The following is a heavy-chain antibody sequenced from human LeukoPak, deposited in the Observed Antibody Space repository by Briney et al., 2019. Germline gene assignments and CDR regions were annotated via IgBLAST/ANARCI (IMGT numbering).Heavy chain of an antibody. D-gene: IGHD3-10*01. CDR3: ASNYYGSGSLDY. J-gene: IGHJ4*02. CDR1: GGSISSYY. Sequence: SETLSLTCTVSGGSISSYYWSWIRQPPGKRLEWIGYIYYSGSTNYNPSLKSRVTISVDTSKNQFSLKVSSVTAADTAVYYCASNYYGSGSLDYWGQGNLVTVSS. CDR2: IYYSGST. V-gene: IGHV4-59*08.